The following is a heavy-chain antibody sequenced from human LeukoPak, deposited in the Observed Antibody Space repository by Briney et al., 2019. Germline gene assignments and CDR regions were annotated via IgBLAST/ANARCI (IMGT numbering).Heavy chain of an antibody. D-gene: IGHD3-9*01. CDR3: ARKRGYFDWLPDAFDI. V-gene: IGHV1-18*04. CDR1: GYTFTGYY. CDR2: ISAYNGNT. J-gene: IGHJ3*02. Sequence: GASVKVSCKASGYTFTGYYMHWVRQAPGHGLEWMGWISAYNGNTNYAQKLQGRVTMTTDTSTSTAYMELRSLRSDDTAVYYCARKRGYFDWLPDAFDIWGQGTMVTVSS.